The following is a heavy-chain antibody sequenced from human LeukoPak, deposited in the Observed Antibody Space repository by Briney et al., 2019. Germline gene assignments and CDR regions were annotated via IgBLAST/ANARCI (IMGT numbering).Heavy chain of an antibody. Sequence: YPSETLSLTCTVSGGSISSYYWSWVRQPAGKGLEWIGRIYTSGNTNYNPSLKGRVTMSVDTPKNQFSLNLSSVTAADTAVYYCARGRGSSWYYFDYWGQGTLVTVSS. CDR2: IYTSGNT. CDR3: ARGRGSSWYYFDY. V-gene: IGHV4-4*07. D-gene: IGHD6-13*01. J-gene: IGHJ4*02. CDR1: GGSISSYY.